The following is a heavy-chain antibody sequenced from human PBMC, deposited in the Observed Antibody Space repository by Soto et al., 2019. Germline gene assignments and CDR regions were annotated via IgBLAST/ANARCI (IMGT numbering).Heavy chain of an antibody. V-gene: IGHV3-23*01. CDR1: GFIFSSYA. Sequence: EVQLLESGGGLVQPGGSLRLSCAASGFIFSSYAMSWVRQAPGKGLEWVSAISGSGTTAYYADSVKGRFTFSRDNSKNTMYLQMNSLRAEDTAVYYCAKAADGWFSAFKIWGQGTMVTVSS. CDR3: AKAADGWFSAFKI. J-gene: IGHJ3*02. CDR2: ISGSGTTA. D-gene: IGHD3-10*01.